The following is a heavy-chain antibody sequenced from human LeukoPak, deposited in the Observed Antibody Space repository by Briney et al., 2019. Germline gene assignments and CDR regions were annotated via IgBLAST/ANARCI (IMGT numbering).Heavy chain of an antibody. CDR3: ARASRNYKYYFDY. Sequence: SETLSLTCAVSGRSIKSGDNWWHSVRQTPGNGLEWFGEIYHSGTTNYNPSLKSRVTISMDTSKNQFSLKLNSVTAADTAVYYCARASRNYKYYFDYWGQGTLVTVSS. D-gene: IGHD1-7*01. CDR1: GRSIKSGDNW. CDR2: IYHSGTT. J-gene: IGHJ4*02. V-gene: IGHV4-4*02.